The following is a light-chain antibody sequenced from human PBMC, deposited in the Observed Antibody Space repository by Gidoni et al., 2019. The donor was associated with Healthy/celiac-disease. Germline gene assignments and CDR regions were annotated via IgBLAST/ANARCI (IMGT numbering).Light chain of an antibody. V-gene: IGKV3-20*01. Sequence: GTLSLSPGERATLSCRASQSVSSSYLAWYQQKPGQAPRLLIYGASSRATGIPDRFSGSGSGTDFTLTISRLEPEDFAVYYCQQYGSSPMYTFGQRTKLEIK. CDR3: QQYGSSPMYT. J-gene: IGKJ2*01. CDR1: QSVSSSY. CDR2: GAS.